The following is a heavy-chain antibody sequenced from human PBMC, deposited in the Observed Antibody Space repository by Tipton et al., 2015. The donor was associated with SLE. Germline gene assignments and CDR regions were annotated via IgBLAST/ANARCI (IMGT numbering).Heavy chain of an antibody. Sequence: TLSLTCTVSGGSISSYYWSWVRQPPGKGLEWIGYFYNSGSTNYIPSLKSRVTISVDTSKNQFSLKLSSVTAADTAVYYCARGEGTHAFDIWGQGTMVTVSS. J-gene: IGHJ3*02. CDR2: FYNSGST. V-gene: IGHV4-59*12. D-gene: IGHD1-26*01. CDR1: GGSISSYY. CDR3: ARGEGTHAFDI.